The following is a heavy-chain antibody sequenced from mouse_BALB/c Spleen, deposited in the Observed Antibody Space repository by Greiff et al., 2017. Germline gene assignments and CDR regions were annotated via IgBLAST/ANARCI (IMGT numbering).Heavy chain of an antibody. CDR2: IWGDGST. J-gene: IGHJ4*01. CDR3: AREGIYYGNYSYAMDY. D-gene: IGHD2-1*01. Sequence: VKLMESGPGLVAPSQSLSITCTVSGFSLTGYGVNWVRQPPGKGLEWLGMIWGDGSTDYNSALKSRLSISKDNSKSQVFLKMNSLQTDDTARYYCAREGIYYGNYSYAMDYWGQGTSVTVSS. CDR1: GFSLTGYG. V-gene: IGHV2-6-7*01.